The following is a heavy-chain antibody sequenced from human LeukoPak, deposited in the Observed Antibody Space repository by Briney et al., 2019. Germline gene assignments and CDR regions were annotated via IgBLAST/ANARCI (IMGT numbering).Heavy chain of an antibody. V-gene: IGHV4-30-4*08. CDR1: GGSISSGDYY. CDR3: ARFSYYYDSSGRGFDY. J-gene: IGHJ4*02. D-gene: IGHD3-22*01. CDR2: IYYSGST. Sequence: SQTLSLTCTVSGGSISSGDYYWSWIRQPPGKGLEWIGYIYYSGSTYYNPSLKSRFTISVDTSKNQFSLKLSSVTAADTAVYYCARFSYYYDSSGRGFDYWGQGTLVTVSS.